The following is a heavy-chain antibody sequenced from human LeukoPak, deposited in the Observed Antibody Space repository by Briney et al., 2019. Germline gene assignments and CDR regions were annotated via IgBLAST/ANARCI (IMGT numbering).Heavy chain of an antibody. CDR2: IRNDGSKK. Sequence: AGTLRLSCTASGFTFSSYAMYWVRNRPPPGLELVSFIRNDGSKKYYADSSKGRFTTSRDNSKNTRYLQMNSLRTEDAAVYYCAKGITVTYSYYFDYWGQGTLVTVSS. CDR3: AKGITVTYSYYFDY. D-gene: IGHD4-17*01. V-gene: IGHV3-30*02. CDR1: GFTFSSYA. J-gene: IGHJ4*02.